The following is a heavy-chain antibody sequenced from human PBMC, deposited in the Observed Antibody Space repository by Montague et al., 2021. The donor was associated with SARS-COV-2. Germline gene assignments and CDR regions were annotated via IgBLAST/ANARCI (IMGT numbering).Heavy chain of an antibody. CDR1: GGSFSTYS. J-gene: IGHJ6*03. V-gene: IGHV4-34*01. Sequence: SETLSLTCAVHGGSFSTYSWNWIRQPPGKGLEWIGEIHHGGSTNYNPSLKSRVTISADTSKNQFSLKLTSAVAADTAVYYCARLGDGVVPSPILGVGPYYSYYYMDVWGKGTTVTVSS. D-gene: IGHD3-10*01. CDR2: IHHGGST. CDR3: ARLGDGVVPSPILGVGPYYSYYYMDV.